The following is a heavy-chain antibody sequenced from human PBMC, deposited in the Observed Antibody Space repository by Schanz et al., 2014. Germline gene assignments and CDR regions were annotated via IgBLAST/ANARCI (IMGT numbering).Heavy chain of an antibody. CDR1: GFSFSDYS. V-gene: IGHV3-21*04. Sequence: EVQLVESGGGLVKPGGSLRLSCAASGFSFSDYSMSWVRQAPGKGLEWVSAISGSGGDTYYADSVKGRFTISRDSAKNSLYLQMNSLRAEDTAVYYCARQRSYFYAMDVWGQGTTVTVSS. CDR2: ISGSGGDT. CDR3: ARQRSYFYAMDV. J-gene: IGHJ6*02.